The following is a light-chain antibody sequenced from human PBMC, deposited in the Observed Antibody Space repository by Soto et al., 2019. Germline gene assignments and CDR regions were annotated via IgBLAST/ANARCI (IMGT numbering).Light chain of an antibody. V-gene: IGLV2-14*01. CDR3: SSYTSSSTPYV. J-gene: IGLJ1*01. CDR1: SSDVGGYNY. CDR2: DVS. Sequence: QCALTQPASVSGSAGQSITISCPGTSSDVGGYNYVSWYQQHPGKAPKLMIYDVSNRPSGVSNRFSGSKSGNTTSLTISGLQAEDEADYYCSSYTSSSTPYVFGTGTKVTVL.